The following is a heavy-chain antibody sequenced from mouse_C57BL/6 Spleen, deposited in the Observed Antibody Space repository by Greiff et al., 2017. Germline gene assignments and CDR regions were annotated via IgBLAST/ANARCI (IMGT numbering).Heavy chain of an antibody. V-gene: IGHV5-4*01. J-gene: IGHJ3*01. CDR2: ISDGGSYT. CDR3: ARGYYGSSYWFAY. D-gene: IGHD1-1*01. Sequence: EVQRVESGGGLVKPGGSLKLSCAASGFTFSSYAMSWVRQTPEKRLEWVATISDGGSYTYYPDNVKGRFTISRDNAKNNLYLQMRHLKSKDTAMYYCARGYYGSSYWFAYWGQGTLVTVSA. CDR1: GFTFSSYA.